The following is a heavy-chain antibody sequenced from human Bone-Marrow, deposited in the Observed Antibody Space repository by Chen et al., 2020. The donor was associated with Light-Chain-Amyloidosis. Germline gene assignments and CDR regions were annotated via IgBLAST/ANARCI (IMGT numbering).Heavy chain of an antibody. V-gene: IGHV4-4*07. CDR1: GGSISSDY. D-gene: IGHD3-22*01. J-gene: IGHJ4*02. CDR2: IYTSGST. Sequence: QVQLQESGPGLVKPSETLSLTCTVAGGSISSDYWSWIRQPAGKGLEWIGRIYTSGSTNYNPSPKSRVTMSVDTSKNQFSLKLSSVTAADTAVYYCAREFQYYYDSSGYVAYWGQGTLVTVSS. CDR3: AREFQYYYDSSGYVAY.